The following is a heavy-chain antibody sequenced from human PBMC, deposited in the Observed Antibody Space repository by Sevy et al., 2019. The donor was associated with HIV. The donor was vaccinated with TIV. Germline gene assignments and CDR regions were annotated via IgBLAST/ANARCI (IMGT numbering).Heavy chain of an antibody. J-gene: IGHJ6*02. CDR1: GYTFTSYG. Sequence: ASVKVSCKASGYTFTSYGISWVRQAPGQGLEWMGWISAYSGNTKYAQKLQGRVTMTTDTSTSTAYMELRSLRSDDTAVYHCARAFYSISSGLSYYYYYGMDVWGQGTTVTVSS. V-gene: IGHV1-18*01. CDR3: ARAFYSISSGLSYYYYYGMDV. D-gene: IGHD6-19*01. CDR2: ISAYSGNT.